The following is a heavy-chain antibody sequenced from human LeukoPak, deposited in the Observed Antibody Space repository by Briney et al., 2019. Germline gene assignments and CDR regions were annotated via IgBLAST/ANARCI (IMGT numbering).Heavy chain of an antibody. Sequence: GGSLRLSCEVSGINFRKYWMTWVRQAPGKGLEWVSVIYSGGSTYYADSVKGRFTISRDNSKNTLYLQMNSLRAEDTAVYYCAREDYVWGSYRSSGSDWGQGTLVTVSS. J-gene: IGHJ4*02. CDR3: AREDYVWGSYRSSGSD. CDR1: GINFRKYW. V-gene: IGHV3-66*01. D-gene: IGHD3-16*02. CDR2: IYSGGST.